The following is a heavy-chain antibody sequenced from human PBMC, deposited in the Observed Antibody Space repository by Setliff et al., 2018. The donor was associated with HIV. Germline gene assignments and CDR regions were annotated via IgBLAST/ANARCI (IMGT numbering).Heavy chain of an antibody. D-gene: IGHD7-27*01. CDR1: GRSFSGYY. Sequence: SETLSLTCAVYGRSFSGYYWNWIRQSPGKGLEWIGEINHSGGTNYKPSRKSRVTMSRDTSKNQFSLNVSSVTAADTAVYYCARGWGHDGFDFWGQGTMVTVSS. CDR3: ARGWGHDGFDF. V-gene: IGHV4-34*01. CDR2: INHSGGT. J-gene: IGHJ3*01.